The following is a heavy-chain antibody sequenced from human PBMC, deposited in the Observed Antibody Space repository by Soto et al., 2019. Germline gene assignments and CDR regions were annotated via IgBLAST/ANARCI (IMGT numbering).Heavy chain of an antibody. J-gene: IGHJ5*02. V-gene: IGHV4-34*01. CDR2: INHSGST. Sequence: QVQLQQWGAGLLKPSETLSLTCAVYGGSFSGYYWSWIRQPPGKGLEWIGEINHSGSTNYNPSLKSRVTISVDTSKNQFSLKLSSVTAADTAVYYCARGRRLGDYASHSSLNWFDPWGQGTLVTVSS. CDR1: GGSFSGYY. D-gene: IGHD4-17*01. CDR3: ARGRRLGDYASHSSLNWFDP.